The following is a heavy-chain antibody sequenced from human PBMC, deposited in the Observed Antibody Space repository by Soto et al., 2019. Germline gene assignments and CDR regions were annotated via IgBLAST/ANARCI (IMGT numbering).Heavy chain of an antibody. J-gene: IGHJ6*02. CDR2: INAGNGNT. D-gene: IGHD3-3*02. CDR1: GYTFTSYA. V-gene: IGHV1-3*01. CDR3: ARDPGLSHFRSGYYTGFYGMDV. Sequence: ASVKVSCKASGYTFTSYAMHWVRQAPGQRLEWMGWINAGNGNTKYSQKFQGRVTITRDTSASTAYMELSSLRSEDTAVYYCARDPGLSHFRSGYYTGFYGMDVWGQGTTVTVSS.